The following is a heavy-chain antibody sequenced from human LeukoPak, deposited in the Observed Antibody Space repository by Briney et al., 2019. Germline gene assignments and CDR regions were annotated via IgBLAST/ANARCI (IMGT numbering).Heavy chain of an antibody. Sequence: PGTSLRLSCAASGFTFSTFGMHWVRQAPGKGLEWVALIWSDGSHKYYADSVKGRFTISRDNSKNTVFLQINSLSAGDTAVYFCARDRTSAHFFDFCGQGTLVTVSS. J-gene: IGHJ4*02. V-gene: IGHV3-33*01. D-gene: IGHD1-1*01. CDR2: IWSDGSHK. CDR1: GFTFSTFG. CDR3: ARDRTSAHFFDF.